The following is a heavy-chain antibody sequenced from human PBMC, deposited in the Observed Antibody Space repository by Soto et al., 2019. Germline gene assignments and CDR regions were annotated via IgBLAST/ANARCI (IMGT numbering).Heavy chain of an antibody. CDR1: GGSISGGDYY. V-gene: IGHV4-30-4*01. CDR3: ARVDDYVWGSYRGAVDY. J-gene: IGHJ4*02. Sequence: PSETLSLTCTVSGGSISGGDYYWSWIRQPPGKGLEWIGYIYYSGSTYYNPSLKSRVTISVDTSKNQFSLKLSSVTAADTAVYYCARVDDYVWGSYRGAVDYWGQGTMVTLSS. D-gene: IGHD3-16*02. CDR2: IYYSGST.